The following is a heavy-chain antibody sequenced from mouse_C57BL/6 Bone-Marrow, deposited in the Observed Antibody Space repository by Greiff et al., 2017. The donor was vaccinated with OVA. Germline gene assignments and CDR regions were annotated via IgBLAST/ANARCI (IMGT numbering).Heavy chain of an antibody. CDR3: AREDDYDWYFDV. J-gene: IGHJ1*03. CDR1: GYAFSSSW. D-gene: IGHD2-4*01. CDR2: IYPGDGAT. Sequence: QVQLQQSGPELVKPGASVKISCKASGYAFSSSWMNWVKQRPGKGIEWIGRIYPGDGATNYNGKFKGKATLTADKSSSTAYMPLSSLTSEYSAVYFCAREDDYDWYFDVWGTGTTVTVSS. V-gene: IGHV1-82*01.